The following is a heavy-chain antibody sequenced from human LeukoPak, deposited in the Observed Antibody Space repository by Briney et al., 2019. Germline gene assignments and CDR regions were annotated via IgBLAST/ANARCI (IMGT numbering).Heavy chain of an antibody. J-gene: IGHJ4*02. V-gene: IGHV1-18*01. CDR3: ARDRDYGDYNTQDLFVY. Sequence: ASVKVSCKASGYTFTNYGISWVRQAPGQGLEWMGWISAYNGNTNYAQKFQGRVTMTTDTSTSTAYMELRSLGSDDTAVYYCARDRDYGDYNTQDLFVYWGQGTLVTVSS. CDR1: GYTFTNYG. CDR2: ISAYNGNT. D-gene: IGHD4-17*01.